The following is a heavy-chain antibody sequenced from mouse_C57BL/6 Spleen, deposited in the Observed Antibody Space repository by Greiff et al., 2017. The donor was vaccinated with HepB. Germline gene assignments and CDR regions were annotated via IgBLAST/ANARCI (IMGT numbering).Heavy chain of an antibody. J-gene: IGHJ3*01. CDR2: IYPGNGDT. Sequence: SGAELVRPGASVKMSCKASGYTFTSYNMHWVKQTPRQGLEWIGAIYPGNGDTSYNQKFKGKATLTVDKSSSTAYMQLSSLTSEDSAVYFCATPDDYDGVFAYWGQGTLVTVSA. CDR1: GYTFTSYN. CDR3: ATPDDYDGVFAY. V-gene: IGHV1-12*01. D-gene: IGHD2-4*01.